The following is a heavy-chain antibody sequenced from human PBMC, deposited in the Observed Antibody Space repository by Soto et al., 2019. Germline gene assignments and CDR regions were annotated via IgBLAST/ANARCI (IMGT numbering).Heavy chain of an antibody. CDR3: ARDSGYCSSTSCSHNWFDP. V-gene: IGHV4-31*03. J-gene: IGHJ5*02. D-gene: IGHD2-2*01. CDR1: GGSISSGGYY. CDR2: IYYSGST. Sequence: SETLSLTCTVSGGSISSGGYYWSWIRQHPGKGLEWIGYIYYSGSTYYNPSLKSRVTISVDTSKNQFSLKLSSVTAADTAVYYCARDSGYCSSTSCSHNWFDPWGQGTLVTVSS.